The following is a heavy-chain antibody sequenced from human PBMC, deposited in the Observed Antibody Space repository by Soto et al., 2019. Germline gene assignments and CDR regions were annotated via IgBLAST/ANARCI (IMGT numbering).Heavy chain of an antibody. D-gene: IGHD2-2*01. J-gene: IGHJ6*02. CDR3: AAASSTSGGYYGMDV. V-gene: IGHV1-58*02. CDR1: GFTFTSSA. CDR2: IVVGSGHT. Sequence: SVKVSCKTSGFTFTSSAMQWVRHARGQRLEWIGWIVVGSGHTNYAQKFQERVTITRDMSTSTAYMELSSLRSEDTAMYYCAAASSTSGGYYGMDVWGQGTTVTVSS.